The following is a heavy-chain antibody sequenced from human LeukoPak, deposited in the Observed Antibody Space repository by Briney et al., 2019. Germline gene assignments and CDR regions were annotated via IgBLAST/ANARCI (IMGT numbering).Heavy chain of an antibody. CDR2: IYHSGST. V-gene: IGHV4-4*02. CDR1: GGSISSSNW. CDR3: ARVARPRYSSTEDDAFDI. D-gene: IGHD6-13*01. J-gene: IGHJ3*02. Sequence: SETLSLTCAVSGGSISSSNWWSWVRQPPGKGLEWIGEIYHSGSTNYNPSLKSRVTISVDKPKNQFSLKLSSVTAADTAVYYCARVARPRYSSTEDDAFDIWGQGTMVTVSS.